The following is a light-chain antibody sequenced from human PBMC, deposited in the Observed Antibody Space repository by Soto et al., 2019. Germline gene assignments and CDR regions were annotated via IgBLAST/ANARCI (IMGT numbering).Light chain of an antibody. CDR1: QSVLYSSNNKNY. J-gene: IGKJ5*01. CDR2: AAT. V-gene: IGKV4-1*01. Sequence: DIVMTQSPDSLAVSLGERATINCKSSQSVLYSSNNKNYLAWYQQKPGKAPKLLIYAATTLQSGVPSRFSGSGSGTDFTLTISSLQPEDFATYYCQQLNSYPPITFGPGTRLEIK. CDR3: QQLNSYPPIT.